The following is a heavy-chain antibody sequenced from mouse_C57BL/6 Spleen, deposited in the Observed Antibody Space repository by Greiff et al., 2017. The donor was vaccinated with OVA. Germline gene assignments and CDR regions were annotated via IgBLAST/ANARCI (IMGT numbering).Heavy chain of an antibody. J-gene: IGHJ1*03. Sequence: QVQLQQSGAELARPGASVKLSCKASGYTFTSYGRSGGKKRKGKGREGIGEIYPRSGNTYYNEKFKGKATLTADKSSSTAYMELRSLTSEDSAVYFCAGWGDYGSSYRNWYFDVWGTGTTVTVSS. CDR3: AGWGDYGSSYRNWYFDV. D-gene: IGHD1-1*01. CDR1: GYTFTSYG. V-gene: IGHV1-81*01. CDR2: IYPRSGNT.